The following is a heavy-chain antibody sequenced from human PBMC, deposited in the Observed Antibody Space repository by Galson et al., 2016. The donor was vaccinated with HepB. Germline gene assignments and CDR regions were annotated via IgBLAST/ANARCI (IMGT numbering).Heavy chain of an antibody. V-gene: IGHV1-8*01. CDR3: ARGSDYSNYVAVY. CDR1: GDSFASYD. J-gene: IGHJ4*02. CDR2: MNPTSGST. Sequence: SVKVSCKASGDSFASYDINWLRQATGQRLEWMGWMNPTSGSTGYARKFQGRVIMTRNTSISTAYMELSSLRSEDTAVYYCARGSDYSNYVAVYWGQGTLVTASS. D-gene: IGHD4-11*01.